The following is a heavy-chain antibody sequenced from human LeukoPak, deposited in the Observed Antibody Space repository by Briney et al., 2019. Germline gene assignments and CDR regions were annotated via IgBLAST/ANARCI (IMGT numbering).Heavy chain of an antibody. J-gene: IGHJ4*02. CDR3: AKGAYYDSSGKFDY. CDR2: ISWNSGSI. Sequence: GGSLRLSCAASGFTFDDYAMPWVRQAPGKGLEWVSGISWNSGSIGYADSVKGRFTISRDNAKNSLYLQMNSLRAEDTALYYCAKGAYYDSSGKFDYWGQGTLVTVSS. D-gene: IGHD3-22*01. CDR1: GFTFDDYA. V-gene: IGHV3-9*01.